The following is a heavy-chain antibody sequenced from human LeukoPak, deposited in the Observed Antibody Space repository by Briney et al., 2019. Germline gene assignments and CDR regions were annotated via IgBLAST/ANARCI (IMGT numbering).Heavy chain of an antibody. CDR3: ARAPTYRNYGASYYYYMDV. Sequence: ASVKVSCKASGYTFTSSDINWVVQATGQGLEWMGWMNPNSGNTGYAEKFQGRVTITRDTSITTAYMELTSLRSEDSAVYYCARAPTYRNYGASYYYYMDVWGKGTTVTVSS. CDR2: MNPNSGNT. CDR1: GYTFTSSD. V-gene: IGHV1-8*03. J-gene: IGHJ6*03. D-gene: IGHD4-11*01.